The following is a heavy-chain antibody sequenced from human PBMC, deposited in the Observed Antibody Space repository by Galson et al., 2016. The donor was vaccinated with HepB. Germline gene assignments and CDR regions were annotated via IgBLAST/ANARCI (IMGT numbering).Heavy chain of an antibody. J-gene: IGHJ4*02. D-gene: IGHD6-13*01. Sequence: SLRLSCAASGFTFSSYWMHWVRQTPGKGLVWVSRMNSDGIRTSHADSVAGRFTISRDNSKDSLYLQMNSLRAEDTAVYYCARGRYSSSWYGDFDYWGQGTLVTVSS. CDR1: GFTFSSYW. V-gene: IGHV3-74*01. CDR3: ARGRYSSSWYGDFDY. CDR2: MNSDGIRT.